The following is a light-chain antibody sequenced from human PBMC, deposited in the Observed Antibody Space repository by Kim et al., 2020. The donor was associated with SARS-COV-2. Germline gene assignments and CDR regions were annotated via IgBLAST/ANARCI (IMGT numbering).Light chain of an antibody. Sequence: SASVGDRFTITCRASQGISNYLAWFQQKRGKAPLSLGYAAARLQRGEISNFGGSGSWTDVTISSSSRQPEELGKYDCYKNNRYVYTFGQGTKLEI. J-gene: IGKJ2*01. CDR3: YKNNRYVYT. CDR1: QGISNY. V-gene: IGKV1-16*02. CDR2: AAA.